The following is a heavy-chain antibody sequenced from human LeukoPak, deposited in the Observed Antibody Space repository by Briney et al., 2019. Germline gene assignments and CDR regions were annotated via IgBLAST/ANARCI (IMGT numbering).Heavy chain of an antibody. Sequence: GGSLRLSCAASGFTVRSNYVSWVRQAPGKGLEWVSVIYNEGTTYYADSVKGRFTISRDNSKNTLYLQMNSLRAEDTAVYYCARLVPGASYFDYWGQGTLVTVSS. CDR3: ARLVPGASYFDY. J-gene: IGHJ4*02. CDR2: IYNEGTT. V-gene: IGHV3-53*01. CDR1: GFTVRSNY. D-gene: IGHD1-1*01.